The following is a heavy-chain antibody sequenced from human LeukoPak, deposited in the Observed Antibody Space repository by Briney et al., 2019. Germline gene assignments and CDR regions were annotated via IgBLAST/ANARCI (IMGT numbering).Heavy chain of an antibody. J-gene: IGHJ5*02. D-gene: IGHD3-3*01. V-gene: IGHV4-30-4*01. CDR2: IYYSGST. Sequence: SETLSLTCTVSGGSISSGDHYWSWIRQPPGKGLEWIGYIYYSGSTYYNPSLKSRVTISVDTSKNQFSLKLSSVTAADTAVYYCARGLRFLEWLGPWFDPWGQGTLVIVSS. CDR1: GGSISSGDHY. CDR3: ARGLRFLEWLGPWFDP.